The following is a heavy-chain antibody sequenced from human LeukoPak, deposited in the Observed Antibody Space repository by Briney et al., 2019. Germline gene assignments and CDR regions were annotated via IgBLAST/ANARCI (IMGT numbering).Heavy chain of an antibody. D-gene: IGHD6-19*01. CDR2: TYYRSKWYN. J-gene: IGHJ6*02. V-gene: IGHV6-1*01. CDR3: ARASQWLVYSSNYNYGMDV. Sequence: SQTLSLTCAISGDSVSSNSAAWNWIRQSPSRGLEWLGRTYYRSKWYNDYAVSVKSRITINPDTAKNQFSLHLNSVTPEDTAVYYCARASQWLVYSSNYNYGMDVWGQGTTVTVSS. CDR1: GDSVSSNSAA.